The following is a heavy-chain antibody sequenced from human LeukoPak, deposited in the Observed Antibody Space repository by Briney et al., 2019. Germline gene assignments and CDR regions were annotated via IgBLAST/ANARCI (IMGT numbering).Heavy chain of an antibody. CDR3: ARTVVVVPAATYYYYYMDV. CDR1: GGTFSSYA. Sequence: GASVKVSCKASGGTFSSYAIGWVRQAPGQGLEWMGGIIPIFGTANYAQKFQGRVTITADESTSTAYMELSSLRSEDTAVYYCARTVVVVPAATYYYYYMDVWGKGTTVTVSS. CDR2: IIPIFGTA. D-gene: IGHD2-2*01. J-gene: IGHJ6*03. V-gene: IGHV1-69*13.